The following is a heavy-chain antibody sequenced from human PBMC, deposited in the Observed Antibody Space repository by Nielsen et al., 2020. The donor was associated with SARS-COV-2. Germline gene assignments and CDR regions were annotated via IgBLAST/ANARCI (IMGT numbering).Heavy chain of an antibody. CDR1: GGTFSSYA. J-gene: IGHJ4*02. V-gene: IGHV1-69*06. D-gene: IGHD5-18*01. CDR3: ARDDVDTAMV. Sequence: SVKVSCKASGGTFSSYAISWVRQAPGQGLEWMGGIIPIFGTANYAQKFQGRVTITADKSTSTAYMELRSLRSDDTAVYYCARDDVDTAMVWGQGTLVTVSS. CDR2: IIPIFGTA.